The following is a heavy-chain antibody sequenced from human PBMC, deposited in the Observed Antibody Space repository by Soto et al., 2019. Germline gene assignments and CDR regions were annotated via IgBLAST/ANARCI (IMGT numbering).Heavy chain of an antibody. Sequence: GGSLRLSCAGSGFTFGDSYMSWIRQAPGKGLEWLSYISPGSRYPAYADSVKGRFTISRDNAKRPLYLQMMSLTAEDTAIYYCVRGGGGGLFDPWGQGTMVTVSS. CDR3: VRGGGGGLFDP. D-gene: IGHD2-15*01. CDR1: GFTFGDSY. J-gene: IGHJ5*02. CDR2: ISPGSRYP. V-gene: IGHV3-11*06.